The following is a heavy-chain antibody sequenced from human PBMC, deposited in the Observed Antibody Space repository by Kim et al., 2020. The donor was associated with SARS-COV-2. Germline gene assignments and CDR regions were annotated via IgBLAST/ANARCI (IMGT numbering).Heavy chain of an antibody. D-gene: IGHD7-27*01. CDR2: SRNKANGYTA. CDR1: GFTLSDHY. V-gene: IGHV3-72*01. J-gene: IGHJ6*02. CDR3: ARDQSVWGHQNYYGMDV. Sequence: GGSLRLSCAASGFTLSDHYMNWVRQAPGKGLEWVGRSRNKANGYTAEFAASVKGRFTISRDDSNNSLYLQMNSLKTEDTAVYFCARDQSVWGHQNYYGMDVWGQGTTVTVSS.